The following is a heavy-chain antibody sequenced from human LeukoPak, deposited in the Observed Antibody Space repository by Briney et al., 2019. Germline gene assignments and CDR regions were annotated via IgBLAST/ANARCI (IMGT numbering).Heavy chain of an antibody. CDR1: GFSFGNYW. CDR3: ARDRRYSSSWYGYYFDY. Sequence: PGGSLRLSCEASGFSFGNYWMSWVRQAPGKGLEWVSYISSSSSYIYYADSVKGRFTISRDNAKNSLYLQMNSLRAEDTAVYYCARDRRYSSSWYGYYFDYWGQGTLVTVSS. D-gene: IGHD6-13*01. V-gene: IGHV3-21*01. J-gene: IGHJ4*02. CDR2: ISSSSSYI.